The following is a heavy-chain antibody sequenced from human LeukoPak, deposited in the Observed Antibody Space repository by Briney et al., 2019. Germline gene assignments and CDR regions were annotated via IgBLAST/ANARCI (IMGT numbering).Heavy chain of an antibody. J-gene: IGHJ6*03. CDR2: IGPTGSDR. D-gene: IGHD1-14*01. V-gene: IGHV3-21*06. CDR1: GLTFSTSG. CDR3: AKDRGEYGTYYYYYMDV. Sequence: GGSLRLSCTASGLTFSTSGFNWVRQAPGKGLEWVASIGPTGSDRYHADSIKGRFTISRDNANNFLYLQMNSLRAEDTAVYYCAKDRGEYGTYYYYYMDVWGKGTLVTVSS.